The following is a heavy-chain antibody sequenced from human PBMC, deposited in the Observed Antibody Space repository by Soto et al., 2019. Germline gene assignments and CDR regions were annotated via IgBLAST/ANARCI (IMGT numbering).Heavy chain of an antibody. CDR2: INHSEST. J-gene: IGHJ2*01. V-gene: IGHV4-34*01. Sequence: QVLLQQWGAGLLKPSETLSLTCAVYGGSLSGYYWSWIRQPPGKGLEWIGDINHSESTNYNPSLKIRVTISVDTSKNQFSLRLGSVTGADPAVYYCARGQGVYDFWSGYSPRHWSFDLWGRGTLVTVSS. CDR1: GGSLSGYY. D-gene: IGHD3-3*01. CDR3: ARGQGVYDFWSGYSPRHWSFDL.